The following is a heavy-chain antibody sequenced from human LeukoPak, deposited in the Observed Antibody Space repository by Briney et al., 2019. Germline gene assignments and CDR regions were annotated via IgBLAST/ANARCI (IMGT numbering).Heavy chain of an antibody. CDR1: GGSISSYY. D-gene: IGHD3-22*01. CDR3: ARTSPGNYYDSSGYYSSRYYYYYMDV. V-gene: IGHV4-59*10. CDR2: IYTSGST. J-gene: IGHJ6*03. Sequence: PSETLSLTCAVYGGSISSYYWSWIRQPAGKGLEWIGRIYTSGSTNYNPSLKSRVTMSVDTSKNQFSLKLSSVTAADTAVYYCARTSPGNYYDSSGYYSSRYYYYYMDVWGKGTTVTVSS.